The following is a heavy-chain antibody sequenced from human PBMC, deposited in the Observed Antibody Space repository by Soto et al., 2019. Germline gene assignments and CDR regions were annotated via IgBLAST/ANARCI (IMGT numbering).Heavy chain of an antibody. J-gene: IGHJ4*02. CDR1: CGSISSGGYY. CDR2: IHHSGST. V-gene: IGHV4-31*03. D-gene: IGHD2-2*01. Sequence: PSETLSLTCTVSCGSISSGGYYWSWIRQHPGKGLECIWYIHHSGSTYYNPSLKSRVTMSVDTSKNQFSLNLSSVATADTAVYYCSRDSRDGHMGVNDYRGQGTLVTVSS. CDR3: SRDSRDGHMGVNDY.